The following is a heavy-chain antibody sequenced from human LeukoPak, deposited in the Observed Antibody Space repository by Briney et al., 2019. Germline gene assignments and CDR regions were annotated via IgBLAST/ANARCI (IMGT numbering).Heavy chain of an antibody. V-gene: IGHV3-30*02. CDR1: GFTFSSYA. CDR3: ARGRYYDSSPGDY. Sequence: GGSLRLSCAASGFTFSSYAMHWVRQAPGKGLEWVAFIRYDGSNKYYADSVKGRFTISRDNSKNTLYLQMNSLRAEDTAVYYCARGRYYDSSPGDYWGQGTLVTVSS. D-gene: IGHD3-22*01. CDR2: IRYDGSNK. J-gene: IGHJ4*02.